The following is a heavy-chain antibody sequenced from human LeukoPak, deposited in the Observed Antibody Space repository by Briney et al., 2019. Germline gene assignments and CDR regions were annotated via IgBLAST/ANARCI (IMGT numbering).Heavy chain of an antibody. CDR2: IYYSGST. V-gene: IGHV4-39*07. Sequence: SETLSLTCTVSGGSISSSSYYWGWIRQPPGKGLEWIGSIYYSGSTYYNPSLKSRVTISVDTSKNQFSLNLSSVTAADTAVYFCARAPHFFDTSGSRYYFDYWGQGTLVTVSS. J-gene: IGHJ4*02. CDR1: GGSISSSSYY. D-gene: IGHD3-22*01. CDR3: ARAPHFFDTSGSRYYFDY.